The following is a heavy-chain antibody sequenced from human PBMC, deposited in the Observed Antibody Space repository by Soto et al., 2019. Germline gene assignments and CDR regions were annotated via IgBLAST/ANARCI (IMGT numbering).Heavy chain of an antibody. CDR3: GKEGGYSGYDSRLFDY. V-gene: IGHV3-23*01. Sequence: EVQLLESGGGLVQPGGSLRLSCAASGFTFSSYAMSWVRQAPGKGLEWVSAISGSGGSTYYADSVKGRFTISRDNSKNALYWQVNGRRAEDTAVYYWGKEGGYSGYDSRLFDYGGQGTLVTVSS. CDR2: ISGSGGST. J-gene: IGHJ4*02. CDR1: GFTFSSYA. D-gene: IGHD5-12*01.